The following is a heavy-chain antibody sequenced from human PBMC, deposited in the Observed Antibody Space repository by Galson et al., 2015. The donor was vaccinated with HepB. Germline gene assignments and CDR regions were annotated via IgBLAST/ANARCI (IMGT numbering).Heavy chain of an antibody. CDR2: ISAYNGNT. CDR1: GYTFTSYG. CDR3: ARGSRGTMVQGSYQRRDYYYYMDV. J-gene: IGHJ6*03. D-gene: IGHD3-10*01. V-gene: IGHV1-18*01. Sequence: SVKVSCKASGYTFTSYGISWVRQAPGQGLEWMGWISAYNGNTNYAQKLQGRVTMTTDTSTSTAYMELRSLRSDDTAVYYCARGSRGTMVQGSYQRRDYYYYMDVWGKGTTVTVSS.